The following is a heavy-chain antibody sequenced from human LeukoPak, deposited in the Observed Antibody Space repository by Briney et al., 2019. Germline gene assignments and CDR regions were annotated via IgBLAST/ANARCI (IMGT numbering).Heavy chain of an antibody. V-gene: IGHV3-48*01. Sequence: GGSLRLSCAASGFTFSSYSMNWVRQAPGKGLEWVSYISSSSSTIYYADSVKGRFTISRDNSKNTLYLQMNTVTPEDTGVFYCARDERGAHYYDSSGYLGYFDYWGQGTLVTVSS. CDR1: GFTFSSYS. CDR3: ARDERGAHYYDSSGYLGYFDY. CDR2: ISSSSSTI. J-gene: IGHJ4*02. D-gene: IGHD3-22*01.